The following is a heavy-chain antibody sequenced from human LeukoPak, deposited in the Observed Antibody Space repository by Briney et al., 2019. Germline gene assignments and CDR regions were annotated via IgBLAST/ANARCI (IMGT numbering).Heavy chain of an antibody. D-gene: IGHD3-16*01. CDR2: IYYSGST. V-gene: IGHV4-59*01. J-gene: IGHJ3*02. Sequence: SQTLSLTRTVSGGSISSYYWSWIRQPPGKGLEWIGYIYYSGSTNYNPSLKSRVTISVDTSKNQFSLKLSSVTAADTAVYYCARLVTTFDRTDAFDIWGQGTMVTVSS. CDR3: ARLVTTFDRTDAFDI. CDR1: GGSISSYY.